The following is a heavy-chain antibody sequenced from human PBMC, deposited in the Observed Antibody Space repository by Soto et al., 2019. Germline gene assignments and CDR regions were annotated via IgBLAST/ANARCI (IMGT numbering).Heavy chain of an antibody. D-gene: IGHD6-19*01. CDR2: ISYDGSNK. CDR1: GFSFSNYA. J-gene: IGHJ4*02. V-gene: IGHV3-30-3*01. Sequence: QVQLVESGGGVVQPGRSLRLSCAASGFSFSNYAMYWVRQAPGKGLEWVAVISYDGSNKYYADSVKGRFTISRDNSKNTLYLQMISLRAEDTAVYYCPSSEADYWGQGTLVTVSS. CDR3: PSSEADY.